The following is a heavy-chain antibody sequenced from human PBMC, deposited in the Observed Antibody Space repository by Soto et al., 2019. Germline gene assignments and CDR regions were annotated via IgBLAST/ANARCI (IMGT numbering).Heavy chain of an antibody. V-gene: IGHV1-69*01. CDR1: GGSFSSYA. J-gene: IGHJ5*02. D-gene: IGHD1-26*01. CDR2: IIPSFGTP. Sequence: QVQLVQSGAEVKKPGSSVKVSCKASGGSFSSYAFSWVRQAPGQGLEWMGGIIPSFGTPNYAQRFQGRVTISADESTTTVYMDLRRLRSEDTAVYYYARGSSSTVGPTGWFDPWGQGTLVTVSS. CDR3: ARGSSSTVGPTGWFDP.